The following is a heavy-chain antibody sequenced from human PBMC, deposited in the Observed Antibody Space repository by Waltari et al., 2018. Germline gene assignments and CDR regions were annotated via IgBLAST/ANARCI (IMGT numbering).Heavy chain of an antibody. CDR3: ARARTEGVVPAAMPVDP. J-gene: IGHJ5*02. Sequence: QVQLVESGGGVVQPGRSLRLSCAASGFTFSSYAMHWVRQAPGKGLEWVAVISYDGSNKYYADSVKGRFTISRDNSKNTLYLQMNSLRAEDTAVYYCARARTEGVVPAAMPVDPWGQGTLVTVSS. D-gene: IGHD2-2*01. CDR1: GFTFSSYA. CDR2: ISYDGSNK. V-gene: IGHV3-30-3*01.